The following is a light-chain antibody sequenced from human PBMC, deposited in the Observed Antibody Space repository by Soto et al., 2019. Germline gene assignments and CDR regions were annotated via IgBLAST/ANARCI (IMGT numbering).Light chain of an antibody. CDR3: CSYAGSSTPV. CDR1: SSDVGGYDF. CDR2: EGS. Sequence: QSALAQPRSVSGSPGQSVTLSCTGTSSDVGGYDFVSWYQQYPGKAPKLMIYEGSKRPSGVSNRFSGSKSGNTASLTISGLQAEDEADYYCCSYAGSSTPVFGGGTKLTVL. J-gene: IGLJ2*01. V-gene: IGLV2-23*01.